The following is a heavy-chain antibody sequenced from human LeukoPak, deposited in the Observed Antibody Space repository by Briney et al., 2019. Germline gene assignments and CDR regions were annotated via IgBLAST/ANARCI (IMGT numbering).Heavy chain of an antibody. J-gene: IGHJ4*02. CDR2: ISYDGSNK. V-gene: IGHV3-30*18. CDR3: AKDWDDIARMANSGYTYFDY. D-gene: IGHD5-12*01. CDR1: GFTFSSYG. Sequence: GRSLRLSCAASGFTFSSYGMHWVRQAPGKGLEWVAVISYDGSNKYYADSVKGRFTISRDNSKNTLYLQMNSLRAEDTAVYYCAKDWDDIARMANSGYTYFDYWGQGTLVTVSS.